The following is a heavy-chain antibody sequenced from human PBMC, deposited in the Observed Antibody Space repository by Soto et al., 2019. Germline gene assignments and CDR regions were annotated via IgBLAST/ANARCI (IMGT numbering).Heavy chain of an antibody. CDR3: ATRTSRFNFEN. J-gene: IGHJ4*02. V-gene: IGHV3-9*01. D-gene: IGHD2-2*01. CDR1: GFTFDDYA. CDR2: ISRNSDNR. Sequence: EVQLVESGGDLVQPGTSLRLSCAASGFTFDDYAMHWVRQAPGKGLEWVSGISRNSDNRVYVDSVKGRFTISRDNAKNSLYLQMNSLRPEDTAFYYCATRTSRFNFENWGQGTLVTVSS.